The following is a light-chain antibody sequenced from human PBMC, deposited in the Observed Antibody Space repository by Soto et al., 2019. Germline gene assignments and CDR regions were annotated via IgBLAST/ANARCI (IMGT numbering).Light chain of an antibody. V-gene: IGKV3-11*01. CDR2: DTS. Sequence: EVVLTQSPGTLSLSPGERATLSCRASQRVNSYLNWYQQRPGQSPRLLVYDTSSRATGIPARFSGSGSGTDFTLTISSLEPEDFAVYYCQQLTDWPPQWTFGQGTKVEIK. J-gene: IGKJ1*01. CDR1: QRVNSY. CDR3: QQLTDWPPQWT.